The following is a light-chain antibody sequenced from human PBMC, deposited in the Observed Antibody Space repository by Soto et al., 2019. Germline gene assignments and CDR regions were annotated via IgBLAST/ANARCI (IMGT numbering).Light chain of an antibody. CDR1: QSVSGN. Sequence: EIVMTQSPATLSVSPGERATLSCRASQSVSGNLAWYQQKPGQVPRLLIYGASTRATGIPASFSGSGSGTAFTLTISSLKAEDFAVYYCQEYNGWPQAFGQGTKVDI. J-gene: IGKJ1*01. CDR3: QEYNGWPQA. CDR2: GAS. V-gene: IGKV3-15*01.